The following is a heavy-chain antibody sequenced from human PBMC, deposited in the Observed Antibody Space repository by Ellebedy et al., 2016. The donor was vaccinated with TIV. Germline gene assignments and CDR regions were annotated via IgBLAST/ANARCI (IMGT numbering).Heavy chain of an antibody. CDR3: AKDLGDASYYYGMDV. V-gene: IGHV3-30*18. J-gene: IGHJ6*02. Sequence: GESLKISXAASGFTFSSYGMHWVRQAPGKGLEWVAVISYDGSNKYYADSVKGRFTISRDNSKNTLYLQMNSLRAEDTAVYYCAKDLGDASYYYGMDVWGQGTTVTVSS. D-gene: IGHD2-21*01. CDR1: GFTFSSYG. CDR2: ISYDGSNK.